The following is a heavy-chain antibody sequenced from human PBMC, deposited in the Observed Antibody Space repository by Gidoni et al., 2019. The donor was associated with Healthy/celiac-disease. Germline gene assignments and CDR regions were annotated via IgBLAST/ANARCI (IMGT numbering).Heavy chain of an antibody. Sequence: QVQLQASGPGLVTPSQPLSLTCTVSGGSLSSGGYYWSWNRQHTGKGLEWIGYIYYSGSTYYNPSLKSRVTISVDTSKNQFSLKLSSVTAADTAVYYCARDRGTGDYYYYGMDVWGQGTTVTVSS. V-gene: IGHV4-31*03. CDR2: IYYSGST. CDR1: GGSLSSGGYY. CDR3: ARDRGTGDYYYYGMDV. J-gene: IGHJ6*02. D-gene: IGHD1-1*01.